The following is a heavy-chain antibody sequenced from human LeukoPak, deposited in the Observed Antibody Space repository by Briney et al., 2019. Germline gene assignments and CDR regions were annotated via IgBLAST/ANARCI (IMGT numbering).Heavy chain of an antibody. CDR3: ARVIVGYFLKSGWYVDY. V-gene: IGHV1-18*01. D-gene: IGHD6-19*01. J-gene: IGHJ4*02. CDR2: ISAYNGNT. Sequence: ASVKVSCKASGYTFTSYGISWVRQAPGQGLEWMGWISAYNGNTNYAQKLQGRVTVTTDTSTSTAYMELRSLRSDDTAVYYCARVIVGYFLKSGWYVDYWGQGTLVTVSS. CDR1: GYTFTSYG.